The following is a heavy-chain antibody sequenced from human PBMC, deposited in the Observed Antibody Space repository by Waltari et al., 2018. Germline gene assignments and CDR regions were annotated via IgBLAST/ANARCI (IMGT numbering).Heavy chain of an antibody. CDR1: GFTFSSYA. J-gene: IGHJ4*02. D-gene: IGHD3-3*01. V-gene: IGHV3-30-3*01. Sequence: QVQLVESGGGVVQPGRSLRLSCAASGFTFSSYAMHWVRQAPGKGLEWVAVISYDGSNKYDADSVKGRFTISRDNSKNTLYLQMNSLRAEDTAVYYWARETYYDFWSGYPLGYWGQGTLVTVSS. CDR2: ISYDGSNK. CDR3: ARETYYDFWSGYPLGY.